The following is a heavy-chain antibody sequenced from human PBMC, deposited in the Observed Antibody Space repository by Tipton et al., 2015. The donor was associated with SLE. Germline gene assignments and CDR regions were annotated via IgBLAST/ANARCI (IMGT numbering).Heavy chain of an antibody. Sequence: GLVKPSETLSPTCTVSGGSISSSSHYWSWIRQPPGKGLEWIGEINHSGSTNYNPSLKSRVTISVDTSKNQFSLKLSSVTAADTAVYYCARSSSGDCYWCYWGQGTLVTVSS. D-gene: IGHD2-21*02. J-gene: IGHJ4*02. V-gene: IGHV4-39*07. CDR1: GGSISSSSHY. CDR3: ARSSSGDCYWCY. CDR2: INHSGST.